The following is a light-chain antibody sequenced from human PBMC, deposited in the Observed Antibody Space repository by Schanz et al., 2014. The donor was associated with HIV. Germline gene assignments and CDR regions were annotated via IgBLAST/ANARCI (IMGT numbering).Light chain of an antibody. V-gene: IGLV2-8*01. CDR3: CSYAGSYTWV. J-gene: IGLJ3*02. CDR2: DVN. Sequence: QSALTQPPSASGSPGQSITISCTGLNSDISTYNYVSWYQQNPGKAPNLIIYDVNKRPSAVPDRFSGSRSGNTASLTVSGLQAEDEAVYYCCSYAGSYTWVFGGGTKLTVL. CDR1: NSDISTYNY.